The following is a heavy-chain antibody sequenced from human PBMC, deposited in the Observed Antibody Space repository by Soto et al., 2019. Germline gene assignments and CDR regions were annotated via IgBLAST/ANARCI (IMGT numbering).Heavy chain of an antibody. J-gene: IGHJ6*02. CDR3: ASPRDTSGYYHYGMDV. CDR2: IYPGDSDT. D-gene: IGHD3-22*01. V-gene: IGHV5-51*01. Sequence: GESLKISCKGSGYSFTTYWIGWVRQMPGKGLEWMGIIYPGDSDTRCSPSFQGQVTISVDKSISTAYLQWSSLKASDTAMYYCASPRDTSGYYHYGMDVWGQGTTVTVSS. CDR1: GYSFTTYW.